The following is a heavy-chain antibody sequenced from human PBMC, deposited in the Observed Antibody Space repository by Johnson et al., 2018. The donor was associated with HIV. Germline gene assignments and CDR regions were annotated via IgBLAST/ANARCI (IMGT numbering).Heavy chain of an antibody. V-gene: IGHV3-30*18. CDR2: ISSDGNNK. CDR1: GFSFSNYA. J-gene: IGHJ3*02. Sequence: QVQLVESGGGVVQPGRSLRLSCSASGFSFSNYAMDWVRQAPGKGLEWVSLISSDGNNKNYADSVKGRFTISRDNSKNTLYLQMNSLRAEDTAVYYCAKGGVTTLDAFDIWGQGTMVTVSS. CDR3: AKGGVTTLDAFDI. D-gene: IGHD4-17*01.